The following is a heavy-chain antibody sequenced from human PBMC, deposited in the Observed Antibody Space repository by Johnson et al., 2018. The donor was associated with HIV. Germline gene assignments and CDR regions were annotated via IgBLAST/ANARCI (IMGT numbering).Heavy chain of an antibody. CDR3: AAIAARPLDAFDI. CDR1: GFTFSDYA. Sequence: VQLVESGGGLVQPGGSLRLSCAASGFTFSDYAMHWVLQAPGKGLEYVSAISRYGDDTYYANAVKGRFTISRDNSKNTLYLQMGSLRAEDTAVYYCAAIAARPLDAFDIWGQGTMVTVSS. CDR2: ISRYGDDT. J-gene: IGHJ3*02. D-gene: IGHD6-6*01. V-gene: IGHV3-64*01.